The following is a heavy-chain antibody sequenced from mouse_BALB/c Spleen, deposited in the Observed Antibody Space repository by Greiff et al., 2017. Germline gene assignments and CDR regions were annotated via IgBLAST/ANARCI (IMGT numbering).Heavy chain of an antibody. CDR3: ARGGYGNYYAMDN. J-gene: IGHJ4*01. V-gene: IGHV1-18*01. CDR2: INPNNGGT. D-gene: IGHD2-10*02. Sequence: EVKLQESGPELVKPGASVKIPCKASGYTFSDYNTDWVKQSHGKSLEWIGDINPNNGGTIYNQKFKGKATLTVDKSSSTAYMELRSLTSGDTAVYYGARGGYGNYYAMDNRGQGTSGTVSS. CDR1: GYTFSDYN.